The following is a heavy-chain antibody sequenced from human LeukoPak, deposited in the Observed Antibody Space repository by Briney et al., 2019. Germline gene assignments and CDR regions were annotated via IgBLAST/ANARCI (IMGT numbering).Heavy chain of an antibody. J-gene: IGHJ5*02. V-gene: IGHV1-46*01. D-gene: IGHD5-18*01. CDR3: ARDGRPTRGYSSPHWFDP. CDR1: GYTFTSYY. Sequence: ASVKVSCKASGYTFTSYYMHWVRQAPGQGLEWMGIINPSGGSTSYAQKFQGRVTMTRDTSTSTVYMELSSLRSEDTAVYYCARDGRPTRGYSSPHWFDPWGQGTLVTASS. CDR2: INPSGGST.